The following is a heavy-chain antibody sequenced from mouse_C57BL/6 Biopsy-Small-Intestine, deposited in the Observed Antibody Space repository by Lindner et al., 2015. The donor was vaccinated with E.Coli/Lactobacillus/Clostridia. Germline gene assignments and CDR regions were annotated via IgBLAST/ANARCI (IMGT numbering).Heavy chain of an antibody. CDR2: FNPNYGTA. CDR3: ARSRITTVDLDY. CDR1: GYSFTDYN. V-gene: IGHV1-39*01. J-gene: IGHJ2*01. D-gene: IGHD1-1*01. Sequence: VQLQESGPELVRPGASVKISCKASGYSFTDYNMNWVKQSNGKSLEWIGMFNPNYGTASYNQKFKGKATLTVDQSSSTAYMQLNSLTSEDSAVYYCARSRITTVDLDYWGQGTTLTVSS.